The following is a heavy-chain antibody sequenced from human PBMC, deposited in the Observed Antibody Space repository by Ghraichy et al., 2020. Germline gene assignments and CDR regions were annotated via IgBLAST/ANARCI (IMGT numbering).Heavy chain of an antibody. D-gene: IGHD5-18*01. V-gene: IGHV3-21*01. J-gene: IGHJ6*02. CDR2: ISTSSRYI. Sequence: GGSLRLSCAASGFTFSTYNMNWVRQAPGKGLEWVSFISTSSRYIYYADSVKGRFTISRDNAKNSLYLQMNSLRVEDTAVYYCARDVARGYSYGRGVYGTDVWGRGTTVTVSS. CDR3: ARDVARGYSYGRGVYGTDV. CDR1: GFTFSTYN.